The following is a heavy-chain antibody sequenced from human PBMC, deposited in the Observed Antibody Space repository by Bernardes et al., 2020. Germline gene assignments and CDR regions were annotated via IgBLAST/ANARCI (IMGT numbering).Heavy chain of an antibody. D-gene: IGHD3-10*01. CDR2: INPNSGGT. Sequence: ASVKVSCKASGYTFTGYYMHWVRQAPGQGLEWMGRINPNSGGTNYAQKFQGRVTMTRDTSISTAYMELSRLRSDDTAVYYCARDSPVQGVIIHYGMDVWGKGTTVTVSS. CDR1: GYTFTGYY. V-gene: IGHV1-2*06. J-gene: IGHJ6*04. CDR3: ARDSPVQGVIIHYGMDV.